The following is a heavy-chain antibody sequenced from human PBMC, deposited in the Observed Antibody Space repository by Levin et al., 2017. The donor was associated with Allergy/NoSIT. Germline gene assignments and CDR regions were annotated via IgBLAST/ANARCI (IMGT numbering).Heavy chain of an antibody. CDR2: IYYSGTT. Sequence: LRLSCTVSGGAVSSGDSYWSWIRQPPGKGLEWIGFIYYSGTTYYNPSLKSRLTILVDTSKNQFSLKLSSVTAADTAVYFCARVEYSSRPIDYWGQGTLVTVSS. CDR3: ARVEYSSRPIDY. V-gene: IGHV4-30-4*08. CDR1: GGAVSSGDSY. D-gene: IGHD6-13*01. J-gene: IGHJ4*02.